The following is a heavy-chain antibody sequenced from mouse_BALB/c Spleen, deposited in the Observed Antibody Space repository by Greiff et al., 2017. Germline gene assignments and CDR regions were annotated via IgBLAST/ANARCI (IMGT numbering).Heavy chain of an antibody. V-gene: IGHV5-17*02. CDR1: GFTFSSFG. CDR2: ISSGSSTI. Sequence: EVQLVESGGGLVQPGGSRKLSCAASGFTFSSFGMHWVRQAPEKGLEWVAYISSGSSTIYYADTVKGRFTISRDNPKNTLFLQMTSLRSEDTAMYYCARSPHYYGSSTGAMDYWGQGTSVTVSS. CDR3: ARSPHYYGSSTGAMDY. J-gene: IGHJ4*01. D-gene: IGHD1-1*01.